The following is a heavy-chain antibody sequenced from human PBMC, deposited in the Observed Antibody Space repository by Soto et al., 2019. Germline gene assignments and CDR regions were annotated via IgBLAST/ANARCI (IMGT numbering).Heavy chain of an antibody. J-gene: IGHJ6*02. CDR1: GGTFSSYA. CDR3: ARASYTAMGLYYYYGMDV. CDR2: IIPIFGTA. V-gene: IGHV1-69*06. Sequence: QVQLVQSGAEVKKPGSSVKVSCKASGGTFSSYAISWVRQAPGQGLEWMGGIIPIFGTANCAQKFQGRVTITADKSTSTAYMELSSLRSEDTAVYYCARASYTAMGLYYYYGMDVWGQGTTVTVSS. D-gene: IGHD5-18*01.